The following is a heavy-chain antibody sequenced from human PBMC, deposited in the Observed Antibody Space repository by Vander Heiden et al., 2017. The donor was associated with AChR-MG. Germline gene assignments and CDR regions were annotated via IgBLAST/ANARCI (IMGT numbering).Heavy chain of an antibody. Sequence: QVQLVESGGGVVQPGRSLRLSCAASGFTFSSYGMHWVRQAPGKGLEWVAVISYDGSNKYYADSVKGRFTISRDNSKNTLYLQMNSLRAEDTAVYYCAKTNLRDYGDYGVIFDYWGQGTLVTVSS. D-gene: IGHD4-17*01. CDR1: GFTFSSYG. V-gene: IGHV3-30*18. CDR3: AKTNLRDYGDYGVIFDY. J-gene: IGHJ4*02. CDR2: ISYDGSNK.